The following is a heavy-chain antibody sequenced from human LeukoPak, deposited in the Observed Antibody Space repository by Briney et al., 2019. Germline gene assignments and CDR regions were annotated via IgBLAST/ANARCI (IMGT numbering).Heavy chain of an antibody. CDR3: ARSHYDILTGYYTEYYYYGMDV. Sequence: ASVKVSCKASGYTFTGYYMHWVRQAPGQGLEWMGWINPNSGGTNYAQKFQGRVTMTRDTSISTAYMELSRLRSDDTAVYYCARSHYDILTGYYTEYYYYGMDVWGQGTTVTVSS. D-gene: IGHD3-9*01. CDR2: INPNSGGT. CDR1: GYTFTGYY. J-gene: IGHJ6*02. V-gene: IGHV1-2*02.